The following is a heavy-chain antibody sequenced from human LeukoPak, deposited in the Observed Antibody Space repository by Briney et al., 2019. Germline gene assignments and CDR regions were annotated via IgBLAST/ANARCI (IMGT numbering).Heavy chain of an antibody. J-gene: IGHJ4*02. Sequence: GGSLRLSCAASGFTFSSYGMHWVRQAPGKGLEWVAVIWYDGSNKYYADSVKGRFTISRDNSKNTLYPQMNSLRAEDTAVYYCARGMDIVATIDYWGQGTLVTVSS. CDR2: IWYDGSNK. V-gene: IGHV3-33*01. CDR3: ARGMDIVATIDY. CDR1: GFTFSSYG. D-gene: IGHD5-12*01.